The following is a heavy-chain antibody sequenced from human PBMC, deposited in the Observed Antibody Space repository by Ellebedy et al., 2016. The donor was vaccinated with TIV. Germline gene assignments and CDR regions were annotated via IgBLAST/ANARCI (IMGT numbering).Heavy chain of an antibody. Sequence: SVKVSXXASGGTFSSYAISWVRQAPGQGLEWMGGIIPIFGTANYAQKFQGRVTITADESTSTAYMELSSLRSEDTAVYYCARNIVVVVAARHYYYGMDVWGQGTTVTVSS. J-gene: IGHJ6*02. CDR2: IIPIFGTA. D-gene: IGHD2-15*01. CDR1: GGTFSSYA. V-gene: IGHV1-69*13. CDR3: ARNIVVVVAARHYYYGMDV.